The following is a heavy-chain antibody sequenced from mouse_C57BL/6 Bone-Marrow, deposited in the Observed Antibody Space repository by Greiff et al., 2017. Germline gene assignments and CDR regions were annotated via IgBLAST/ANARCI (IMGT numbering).Heavy chain of an antibody. CDR3: ARWGLRGYAMDY. CDR2: IDPSDSYT. D-gene: IGHD2-4*01. Sequence: VKLQQPGAELVKPGASVKLSCKASGYTFTSYWMQWVKQRPGPGLEWIGEIDPSDSYTNYNQKFKGKATLTVDTSSSTAFMQLSSLTSEDSAVYYCARWGLRGYAMDYWGQGTSVTVSS. CDR1: GYTFTSYW. V-gene: IGHV1-50*01. J-gene: IGHJ4*01.